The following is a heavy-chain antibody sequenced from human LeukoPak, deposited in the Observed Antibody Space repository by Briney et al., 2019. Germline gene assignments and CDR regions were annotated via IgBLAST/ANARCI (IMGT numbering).Heavy chain of an antibody. CDR2: IRSDGSNE. J-gene: IGHJ4*02. CDR1: GFTFNTYG. D-gene: IGHD5-12*01. CDR3: ATDGGHYDVDY. Sequence: GRSLRLSCAASGFTFNTYGMHWVPQAPGKGLEWVAMIRSDGSNEYYADSVKGRFTISRDNSRNTLYLQMNSLGVEDTAVYYCATDGGHYDVDYWGQGTLVTVSS. V-gene: IGHV3-33*01.